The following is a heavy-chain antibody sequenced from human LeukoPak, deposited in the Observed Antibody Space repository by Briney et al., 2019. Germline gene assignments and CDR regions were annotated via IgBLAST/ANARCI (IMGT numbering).Heavy chain of an antibody. Sequence: SETLSLTCTVSGGSISSYYWSWIRQPPGKGLEWIGEIYHGGSTNYNPSLKSRVTISVDKSKNQFSLKLSSVTAADTAVYYCARENNRNKSMFDYWGQGTLVTVSS. J-gene: IGHJ4*02. CDR3: ARENNRNKSMFDY. D-gene: IGHD1-14*01. CDR2: IYHGGST. V-gene: IGHV4-59*12. CDR1: GGSISSYY.